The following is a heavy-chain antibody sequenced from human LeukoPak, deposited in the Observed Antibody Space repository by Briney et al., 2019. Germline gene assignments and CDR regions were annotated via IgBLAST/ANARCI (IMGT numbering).Heavy chain of an antibody. D-gene: IGHD3-3*01. CDR1: GFTFSDYY. CDR2: ISSSGSTI. J-gene: IGHJ6*03. V-gene: IGHV3-11*04. CDR3: ARDPDGVEPLARVPYYYYMDV. Sequence: GGSLRLSCAASGFTFSDYYMSWIRQAPGKGLEWVSYISSSGSTIYYADSVKGRFTISRDNAKNSLYLQMNSLRAEDTAVYYCARDPDGVEPLARVPYYYYMDVWGKGTTVTVSS.